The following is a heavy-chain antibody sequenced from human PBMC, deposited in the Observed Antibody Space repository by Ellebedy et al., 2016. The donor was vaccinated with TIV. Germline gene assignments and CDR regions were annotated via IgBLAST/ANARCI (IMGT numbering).Heavy chain of an antibody. V-gene: IGHV4-39*01. Sequence: MPSETLSLTCIVSGGSLSSGNYYWGWIRQPPGKGLESVASIHYSENTYYNPSFKSRVTISADTSRKRVSLNLSSVTAADTATYYCASGHCTGGNCYSSVPYWGQGILVTVSS. CDR1: GGSLSSGNYY. CDR3: ASGHCTGGNCYSSVPY. D-gene: IGHD2-15*01. CDR2: IHYSENT. J-gene: IGHJ4*02.